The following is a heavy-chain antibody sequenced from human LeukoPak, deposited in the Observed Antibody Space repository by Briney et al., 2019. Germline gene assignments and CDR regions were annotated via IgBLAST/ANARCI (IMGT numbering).Heavy chain of an antibody. CDR1: GDSIGNFF. Sequence: PSETLSLTCTVYGDSIGNFFWSWVRQHPRKGLEWIGYINTADHTAYNPSLESRATISIDRSKNQVSLRLRSVTAADTALYYCARREDGLNLNDAFDIWGQGTMITVSS. J-gene: IGHJ3*02. CDR2: INTADHT. CDR3: ARREDGLNLNDAFDI. D-gene: IGHD5-24*01. V-gene: IGHV4-4*09.